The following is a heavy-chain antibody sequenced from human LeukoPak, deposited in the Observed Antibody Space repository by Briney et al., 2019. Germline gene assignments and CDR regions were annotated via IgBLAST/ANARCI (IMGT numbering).Heavy chain of an antibody. V-gene: IGHV1-18*01. J-gene: IGHJ5*02. Sequence: ASVKVSCKASGYTFTSYGISWVRQAPGQGLEWMGWISAYNGNTNYAQKLQGRVTMTTDTSTRTAYMELRILTSDDTAVYYCARGGAYYYDSSGFNWFDPWGQGTLVTVSS. D-gene: IGHD3-22*01. CDR3: ARGGAYYYDSSGFNWFDP. CDR1: GYTFTSYG. CDR2: ISAYNGNT.